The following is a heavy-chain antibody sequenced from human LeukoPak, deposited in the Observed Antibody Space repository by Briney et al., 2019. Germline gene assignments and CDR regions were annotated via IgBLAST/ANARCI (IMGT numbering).Heavy chain of an antibody. V-gene: IGHV1-46*01. Sequence: ASVKVSCKVSGYTLTELSMHWVRQAPGQGLEWMGIINPSGGSTSYAQKFQGRVTMTRDTTTSTVYMELSSLRSEDTAVYYCAREGRRGIDYWGQGTLVTVSS. D-gene: IGHD3-10*01. CDR1: GYTLTELS. J-gene: IGHJ4*02. CDR3: AREGRRGIDY. CDR2: INPSGGST.